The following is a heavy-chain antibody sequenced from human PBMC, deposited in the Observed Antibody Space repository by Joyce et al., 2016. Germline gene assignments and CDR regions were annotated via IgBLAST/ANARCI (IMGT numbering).Heavy chain of an antibody. D-gene: IGHD2-15*01. Sequence: PGRSLRLSCAASVFAFESYGIHWVRQAPGKGLQWVALMSSDGSQKYYTDSVKGRFTSSRDNAKNTLYLQMNSLRLEDTAIYYCAKVYCTGGSCYNDAFHMWGQGTVVSVSS. CDR1: VFAFESYG. CDR2: MSSDGSQK. V-gene: IGHV3-30*18. CDR3: AKVYCTGGSCYNDAFHM. J-gene: IGHJ3*02.